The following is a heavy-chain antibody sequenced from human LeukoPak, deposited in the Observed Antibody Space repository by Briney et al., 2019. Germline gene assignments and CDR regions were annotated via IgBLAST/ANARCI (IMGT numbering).Heavy chain of an antibody. V-gene: IGHV4-59*08. CDR1: SVPISTYS. CDR2: VYQSGTT. D-gene: IGHD1-26*01. Sequence: PSETLSLTCIVPSVPISTYSWSWIRQPPGKGLEWIGYVYQSGTTSYSPSLKRRVPISTNTSKTQCTLRVTSVTAADTADNYCASHGGSLGYFDNWGQGTLVTASS. CDR3: ASHGGSLGYFDN. J-gene: IGHJ4*02.